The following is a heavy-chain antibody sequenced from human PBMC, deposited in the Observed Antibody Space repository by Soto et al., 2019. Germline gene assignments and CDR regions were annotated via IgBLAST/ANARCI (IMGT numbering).Heavy chain of an antibody. D-gene: IGHD3-16*01. J-gene: IGHJ6*02. CDR3: ARVPGRWGNSYGMDV. V-gene: IGHV1-18*01. CDR2: ISAHTGMT. CDR1: GYTFSMYG. Sequence: ASVKVSCTASGYTFSMYGITWVRQAPGQGLEWMGWISAHTGMTNYAQEFKGRVTMTTDTSANTASMELRGLKSDDTAVYYCARVPGRWGNSYGMDVWGQGTTVTVSS.